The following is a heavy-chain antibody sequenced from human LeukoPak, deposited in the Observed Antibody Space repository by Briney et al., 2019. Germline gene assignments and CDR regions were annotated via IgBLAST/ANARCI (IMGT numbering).Heavy chain of an antibody. CDR3: ARGYSSGWYGGY. J-gene: IGHJ4*02. CDR2: IIPIFGTA. V-gene: IGHV1-69*01. D-gene: IGHD6-19*01. CDR1: GGTFSSYA. Sequence: ASVKVSCKASGGTFSSYAISWVRQAPGQGLEWMGGIIPIFGTANYAQKFQGRVTITANESTSTAYMELSSLRSEDTAVYYCARGYSSGWYGGYWGQGTLVTVPS.